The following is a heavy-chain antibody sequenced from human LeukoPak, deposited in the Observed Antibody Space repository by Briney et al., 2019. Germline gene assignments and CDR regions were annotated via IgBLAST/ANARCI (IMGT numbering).Heavy chain of an antibody. CDR1: GYTFTGYY. CDR2: INPNSGGT. V-gene: IGHV1-2*02. CDR3: ARGRCTITPCYIRAQFFQS. D-gene: IGHD2-8*01. Sequence: ASVKVSCKASGYTFTGYYMHWVRQAPGQGLEWMGWINPNSGGTNYAQKFQGRVTMTSDTSISTAYMELSRLRSDDTAVYYCARGRCTITPCYIRAQFFQSWGQGTLVTVSS. J-gene: IGHJ1*01.